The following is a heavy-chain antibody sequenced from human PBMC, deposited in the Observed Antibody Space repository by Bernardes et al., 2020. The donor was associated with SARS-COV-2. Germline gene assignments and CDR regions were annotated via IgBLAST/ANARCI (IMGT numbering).Heavy chain of an antibody. J-gene: IGHJ4*02. CDR1: GVSMTRSSYY. CDR2: IYYSGTV. Sequence: SETLSLTCTVSGVSMTRSSYYWGWIRQPTGKGLEWIGTIYYSGTVYYSPSLKSRISLSVDPSRNQFSLRLKSVTAADTAMYYCASSPYNWNYHFDYWGRGTLAAVTS. V-gene: IGHV4-39*01. D-gene: IGHD1-7*01. CDR3: ASSPYNWNYHFDY.